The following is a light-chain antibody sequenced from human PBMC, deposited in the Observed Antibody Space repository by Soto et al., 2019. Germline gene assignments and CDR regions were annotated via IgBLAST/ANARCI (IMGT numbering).Light chain of an antibody. CDR1: QSVSSNY. CDR3: QQYGGSPVT. CDR2: DTS. Sequence: EIVLTQSPATQSLSPGDRATLSCRASQSVSSNYLAWYLQKPGQAPRLLIYDTSSRPTGIPDRFSGSGSGTDFTLTISRLEPEDFAVYYCQQYGGSPVTFGPGTKVDIK. J-gene: IGKJ3*01. V-gene: IGKV3-20*01.